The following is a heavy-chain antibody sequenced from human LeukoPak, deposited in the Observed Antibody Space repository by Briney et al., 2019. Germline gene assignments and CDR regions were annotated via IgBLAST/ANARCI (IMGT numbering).Heavy chain of an antibody. Sequence: SSVKVSCKASGGTFISYAISWVRQAPGQGLEWMGGIIPIFGTANYAQKFQGRVTITTDESTSTAYMELSSLGSEDTDVYYCARVSNGYYYYMDVWGKGTTVTVSS. CDR2: IIPIFGTA. CDR3: ARVSNGYYYYMDV. J-gene: IGHJ6*03. V-gene: IGHV1-69*05. CDR1: GGTFISYA.